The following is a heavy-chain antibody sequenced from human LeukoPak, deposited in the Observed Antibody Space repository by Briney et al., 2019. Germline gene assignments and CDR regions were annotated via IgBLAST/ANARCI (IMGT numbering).Heavy chain of an antibody. Sequence: PGGSLRLSCAASGFTFSSYSMNWVRQAPGKGLEWVSSISSSSSYIYYADSVKGRFTISRDNSKNTLYLQMNSLRAEDTAVYYCARERWSRGPDAFDIWGQGTMVTVSS. CDR1: GFTFSSYS. V-gene: IGHV3-21*01. CDR2: ISSSSSYI. J-gene: IGHJ3*02. CDR3: ARERWSRGPDAFDI. D-gene: IGHD5-24*01.